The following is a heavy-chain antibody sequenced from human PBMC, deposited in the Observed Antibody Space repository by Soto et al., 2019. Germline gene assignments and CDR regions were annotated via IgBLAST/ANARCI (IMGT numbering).Heavy chain of an antibody. V-gene: IGHV1-69*01. D-gene: IGHD5-18*01. Sequence: QVQVVQSGAEVKKPGSSVKVSCKVSGGIFTNNAISWVRQAPGQGLEWLGGAIPLFDTAYYAQIFRGRLRISADGATTTAYMDLSGLTSADTAVYCCATGGHNDGYNFYHGMDVWGQGTTVTVS. J-gene: IGHJ6*02. CDR3: ATGGHNDGYNFYHGMDV. CDR2: AIPLFDTA. CDR1: GGIFTNNA.